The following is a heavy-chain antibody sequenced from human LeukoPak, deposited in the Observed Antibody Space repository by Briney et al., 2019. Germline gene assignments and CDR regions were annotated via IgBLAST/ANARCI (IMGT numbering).Heavy chain of an antibody. CDR3: AKDLMYYYDSSGYYGFDY. D-gene: IGHD3-22*01. CDR2: ISGSGGST. CDR1: GFTFSSYA. Sequence: GGSLRLSCAASGFTFSSYAMSWVRQAPGKGLEWVSAISGSGGSTYYADSVKGRFTISRDNSKNTLYLQMNSLRAEDTAVHYCAKDLMYYYDSSGYYGFDYWGQGTLVTVSS. V-gene: IGHV3-23*01. J-gene: IGHJ4*02.